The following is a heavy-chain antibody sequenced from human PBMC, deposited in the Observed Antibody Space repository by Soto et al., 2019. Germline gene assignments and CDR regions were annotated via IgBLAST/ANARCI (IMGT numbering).Heavy chain of an antibody. CDR3: ARVVGGYYYGMDV. D-gene: IGHD2-2*01. CDR1: GGSISSSNW. CDR2: IYHSGST. V-gene: IGHV4-4*02. Sequence: QVQLQESGPGLVKPSGTLSLTCAVSGGSISSSNWWSWVRQPPGKGLEWIGEIYHSGSTNYNPSLKNRVTISVDKSKNQFSVKLSSVTAADTAVYYCARVVGGYYYGMDVWGQGTTVTVSS. J-gene: IGHJ6*02.